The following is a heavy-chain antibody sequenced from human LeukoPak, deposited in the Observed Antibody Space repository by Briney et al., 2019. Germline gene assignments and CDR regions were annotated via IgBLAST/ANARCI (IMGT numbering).Heavy chain of an antibody. CDR2: INPSGGST. Sequence: ASVKVSCKASGYTFTSYYMHWVRQAPGQGLEWMGIINPSGGSTSYAQKFQGRVTMTRDMSTSTVYMELSSLRSEDTAVYYYARGAGTTGYNNWFDPWGQGTLVTVSS. V-gene: IGHV1-46*01. CDR3: ARGAGTTGYNNWFDP. CDR1: GYTFTSYY. J-gene: IGHJ5*02. D-gene: IGHD6-13*01.